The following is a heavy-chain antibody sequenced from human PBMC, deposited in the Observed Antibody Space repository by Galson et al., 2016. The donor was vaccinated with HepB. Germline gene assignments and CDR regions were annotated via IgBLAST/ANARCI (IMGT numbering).Heavy chain of an antibody. CDR3: ARQKIYSTTWTDRGYQNYYYRDV. Sequence: SETLSLTCAVSGGSFSGYYWSWIRQSPGKGLEWIGEINHSGSTNYHPSLESRVTISVDTSKNEFSLKLSSVAAADTALYYCARQKIYSTTWTDRGYQNYYYRDVWGKGTTVTVSS. V-gene: IGHV4-34*01. J-gene: IGHJ6*03. CDR2: INHSGST. D-gene: IGHD2-2*01. CDR1: GGSFSGYY.